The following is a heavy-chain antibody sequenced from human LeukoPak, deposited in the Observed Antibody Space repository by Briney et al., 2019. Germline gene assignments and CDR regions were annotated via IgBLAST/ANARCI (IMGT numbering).Heavy chain of an antibody. CDR1: GGSISSYY. J-gene: IGHJ4*02. V-gene: IGHV4-59*01. CDR2: IYYSGST. Sequence: SETLSLTCTVSGGSISSYYWSWIRQPPGKGLEWIGYIYYSGSTNYNPSLKSRVTISVGTSKNQFSLKLSSVTAADTAVYYCARGLVPYYDSSGYYYDYWGQGTLVTVSS. CDR3: ARGLVPYYDSSGYYYDY. D-gene: IGHD3-22*01.